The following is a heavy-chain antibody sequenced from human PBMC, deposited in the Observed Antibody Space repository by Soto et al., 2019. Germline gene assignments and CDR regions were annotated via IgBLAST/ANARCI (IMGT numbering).Heavy chain of an antibody. D-gene: IGHD1-26*01. CDR1: GYSFTSYY. Sequence: QVQLVQSGAEVKKPGASVKVSCKASGYSFTSYYMHWVRQAPGQGLEWMGIINPSGGSTSYEQKFQGRVTMTRDTCTSTVYMELSSLRSEDTAIYYCANGKWERLQREWYYYYGMDVWGQGTTVTVSS. V-gene: IGHV1-46*03. CDR2: INPSGGST. J-gene: IGHJ6*02. CDR3: ANGKWERLQREWYYYYGMDV.